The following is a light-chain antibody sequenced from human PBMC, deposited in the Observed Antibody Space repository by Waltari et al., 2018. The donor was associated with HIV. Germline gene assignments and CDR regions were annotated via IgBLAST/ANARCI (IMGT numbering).Light chain of an antibody. CDR3: QTWVTGILV. J-gene: IGLJ3*02. V-gene: IGLV4-69*01. Sequence: QLVLSQSPSASASLGASVKLTCTLSSGHSSYAIAWHQQQPEKGPQYLMQVKSDGSHTKGDGIPDRFSGSSSGAERYLTISSLQSEDEADYYCQTWVTGILVFGGGTKLTVL. CDR1: SGHSSYA. CDR2: VKSDGSH.